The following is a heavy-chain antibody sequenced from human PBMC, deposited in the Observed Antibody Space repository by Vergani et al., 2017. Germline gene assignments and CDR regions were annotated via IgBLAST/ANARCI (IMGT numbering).Heavy chain of an antibody. Sequence: EVQLLESGGGLVQPGGSLRLSCKASGFNFGGFAMHWVRQVPGKGPEWVSGISWNSDTIDYADSVKGRFSISRDNAKSSLYLQMDSLRLEDTAFYYCAKGLGSSWFPFDHWGQGTLVTVSS. CDR1: GFNFGGFA. J-gene: IGHJ4*02. CDR3: AKGLGSSWFPFDH. D-gene: IGHD6-13*01. V-gene: IGHV3-9*01. CDR2: ISWNSDTI.